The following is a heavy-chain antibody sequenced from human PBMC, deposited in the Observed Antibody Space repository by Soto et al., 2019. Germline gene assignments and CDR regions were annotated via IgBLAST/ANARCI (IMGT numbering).Heavy chain of an antibody. CDR3: AREGSLTSCYPLYYYYYGMDV. J-gene: IGHJ6*02. V-gene: IGHV3-7*03. CDR1: GFTFSSYW. Sequence: GRYLRLSCAASGFTFSSYWMSWVRQAPGKGLEWVANIKQDGSEKYYVDSVKGRFTISRDNAKNSLYLQMNSLRAEDTAVYYCAREGSLTSCYPLYYYYYGMDVWGQGTTVTVSS. CDR2: IKQDGSEK. D-gene: IGHD5-18*01.